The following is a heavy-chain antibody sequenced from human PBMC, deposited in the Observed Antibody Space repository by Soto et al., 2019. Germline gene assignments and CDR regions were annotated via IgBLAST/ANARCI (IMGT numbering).Heavy chain of an antibody. CDR3: AIGDRSSWIGNH. CDR1: GGTFSSHA. J-gene: IGHJ4*02. D-gene: IGHD6-6*01. V-gene: IGHV1-69*01. Sequence: QVHLVQSGAEVTKAGSSVKVSCKASGGTFSSHAFSWVRQAPGQGLEWVGGISPIFETANYAQEFQGRVTISADESTNTVILDLNNLRSDDTAIYFCAIGDRSSWIGNHWGPGTQVTVS. CDR2: ISPIFETA.